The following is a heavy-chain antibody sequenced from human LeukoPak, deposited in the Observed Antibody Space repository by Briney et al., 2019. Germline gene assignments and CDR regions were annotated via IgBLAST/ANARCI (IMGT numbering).Heavy chain of an antibody. D-gene: IGHD3-10*02. CDR3: AELGITMIGGV. CDR1: GFTFSTYV. CDR2: ITGNGDGT. J-gene: IGHJ6*04. V-gene: IGHV3-23*01. Sequence: GGSLRLSCAASGFTFSTYVMNWVRQAPGKGLEWVSSITGNGDGTYYTDSVKGRFTISRDNAKNSLYLQMNSLRAEDTAVYYCAELGITMIGGVWGKGTTVTISS.